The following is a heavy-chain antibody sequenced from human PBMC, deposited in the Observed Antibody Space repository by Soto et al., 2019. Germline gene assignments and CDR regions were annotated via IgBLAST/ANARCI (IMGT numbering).Heavy chain of an antibody. CDR1: GFTFSSYG. CDR3: AKDVTYYYDSSGTSGDAFDI. J-gene: IGHJ3*02. D-gene: IGHD3-22*01. V-gene: IGHV3-30*18. CDR2: ISYDGSNK. Sequence: QVQLVESGGGVVQPGRSLRLSCAASGFTFSSYGMHWVRQAPGKGLEWGAVISYDGSNKYYADSVKGRFTISRDNSKNTLYLQMNSLRAEDTAVYYCAKDVTYYYDSSGTSGDAFDIWGQGTMVTVSS.